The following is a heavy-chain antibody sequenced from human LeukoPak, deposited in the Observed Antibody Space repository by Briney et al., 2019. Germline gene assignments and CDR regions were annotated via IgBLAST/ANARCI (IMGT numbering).Heavy chain of an antibody. CDR3: ANKDPFKYGSGSRDY. CDR2: ISGSGGTT. CDR1: GFTFSSYA. V-gene: IGHV3-23*01. J-gene: IGHJ4*02. D-gene: IGHD3-10*01. Sequence: SGGSLRLSCAASGFTFSSYAMSWVRQAPGKGLEWVSAISGSGGTTYYADSVKGRFTISRDNSKSTLYLQMNSLRAEDTAVYYCANKDPFKYGSGSRDYWGQGTQVTVSS.